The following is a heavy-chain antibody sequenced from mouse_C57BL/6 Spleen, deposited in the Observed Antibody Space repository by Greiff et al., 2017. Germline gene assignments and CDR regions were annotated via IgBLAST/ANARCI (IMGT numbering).Heavy chain of an antibody. J-gene: IGHJ4*01. CDR3: ARCYYGSSFMDY. D-gene: IGHD1-1*01. Sequence: QVQLQQPGAELVKPGASVKMSCKASGYTFTSYWITWVKQRPGQGLEWIGDLYPGSGSTNYNEKFKSKATLTVDTSSSTAYMQLSSLTSEDSAVYYCARCYYGSSFMDYWGQGTSVTVSS. V-gene: IGHV1-55*01. CDR2: LYPGSGST. CDR1: GYTFTSYW.